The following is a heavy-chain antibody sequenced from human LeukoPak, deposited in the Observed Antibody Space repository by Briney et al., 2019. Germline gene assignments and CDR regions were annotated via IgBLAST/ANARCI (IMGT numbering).Heavy chain of an antibody. CDR2: INSDGSST. J-gene: IGHJ3*02. CDR1: GFTFSSYW. D-gene: IGHD3-16*01. CDR3: ARWGSYQGAFDI. V-gene: IGHV3-74*01. Sequence: GGSLRLSCAASGFTFSSYWMHWVRHAPGKGLVWVSRINSDGSSTSYADSVKGRFTISRDNAKNTLYLQMNSLRAEDTAVYYCARWGSYQGAFDIWGQGTMVTVSS.